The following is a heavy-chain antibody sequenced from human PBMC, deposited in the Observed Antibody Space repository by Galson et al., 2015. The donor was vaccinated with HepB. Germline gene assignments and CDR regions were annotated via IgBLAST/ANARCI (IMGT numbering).Heavy chain of an antibody. CDR1: GFTFSSYG. D-gene: IGHD3-22*01. CDR2: ISYDGSNK. Sequence: SLRLSCAASGFTFSSYGMHWVRQAPGKGLEWVAVISYDGSNKYYADSVKGRFTISRDNSKNTLYLQMNSLRAEDTAVYYCAKDTYYYDSCGSPSGYWGQGTLVTVSS. CDR3: AKDTYYYDSCGSPSGY. J-gene: IGHJ4*02. V-gene: IGHV3-30*18.